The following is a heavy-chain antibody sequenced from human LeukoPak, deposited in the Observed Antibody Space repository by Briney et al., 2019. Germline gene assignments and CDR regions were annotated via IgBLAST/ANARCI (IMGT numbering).Heavy chain of an antibody. J-gene: IGHJ4*02. CDR1: GFTFSSYG. CDR3: AKVPLSSSGWDREYYFDY. D-gene: IGHD6-19*01. CDR2: IWYDGSNK. Sequence: GGSLRLSCAASGFTFSSYGMHWVRQAPGKGLEGVAVIWYDGSNKYYADSVKGRFTISRDNSKNTLYLQMNSLRAEDTAVYYCAKVPLSSSGWDREYYFDYWGQGTLVTVSS. V-gene: IGHV3-30*02.